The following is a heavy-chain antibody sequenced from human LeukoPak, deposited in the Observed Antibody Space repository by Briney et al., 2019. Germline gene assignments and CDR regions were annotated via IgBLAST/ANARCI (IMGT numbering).Heavy chain of an antibody. CDR3: ARVLGSYYYDSSGRTNFDY. Sequence: GALVKVSCKASGYTFTSYGISWVRQAPGQGLEWMGWISAYNGNTNYAQKLQGRVTMTTDTSTSTAYMELRSLRSDDTAVYYCARVLGSYYYDSSGRTNFDYWGQGTLVTVSS. CDR2: ISAYNGNT. CDR1: GYTFTSYG. J-gene: IGHJ4*02. V-gene: IGHV1-18*01. D-gene: IGHD3-22*01.